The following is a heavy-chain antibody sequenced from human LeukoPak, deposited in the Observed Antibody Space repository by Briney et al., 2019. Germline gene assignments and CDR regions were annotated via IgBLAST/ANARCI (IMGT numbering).Heavy chain of an antibody. CDR1: GFTFSSYW. CDR2: IKQDGNEK. D-gene: IGHD3-3*02. CDR3: ARDGAFRIYDY. J-gene: IGHJ4*02. Sequence: PGGSLRLSCAASGFTFSSYWMTWVRQAPGKGLEWVASIKQDGNEKYYVDSVKGRFTISRDIARNSLYLQMSSLRADDTAVYYCARDGAFRIYDYWGQGTLVTVSS. V-gene: IGHV3-7*01.